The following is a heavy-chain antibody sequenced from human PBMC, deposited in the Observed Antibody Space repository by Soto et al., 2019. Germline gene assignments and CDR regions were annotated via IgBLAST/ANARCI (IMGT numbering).Heavy chain of an antibody. D-gene: IGHD5-12*01. CDR3: ARGRGIVATIHRSLLFEY. CDR1: GGSISSCGYY. J-gene: IGHJ4*02. Sequence: SETLSLTCTVSGGSISSCGYYWIWIRQHPGKGLEWIGYIYYSGSTYYNPSLKRRVTISVDTSKNQFSLKLSSVTAADTAVYYCARGRGIVATIHRSLLFEYWGQGPLVTVS. V-gene: IGHV4-31*03. CDR2: IYYSGST.